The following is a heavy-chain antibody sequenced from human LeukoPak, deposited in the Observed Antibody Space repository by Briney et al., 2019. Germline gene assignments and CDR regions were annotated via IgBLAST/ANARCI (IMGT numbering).Heavy chain of an antibody. Sequence: SETLSLTCAVYGGSFSGYYWSWIRQPPGKGLEWIGEINHSGSTNYNLSLKSRVTISVDTSKNQFSLKLSSVTAADTAVYYCASSDSSSWYVRVVYYVYWGQGTLVTVSS. CDR1: GGSFSGYY. D-gene: IGHD6-13*01. J-gene: IGHJ4*02. CDR2: INHSGST. V-gene: IGHV4-34*01. CDR3: ASSDSSSWYVRVVYYVY.